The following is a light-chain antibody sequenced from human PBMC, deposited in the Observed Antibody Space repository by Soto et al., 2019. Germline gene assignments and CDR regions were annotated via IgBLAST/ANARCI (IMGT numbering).Light chain of an antibody. Sequence: DIQMSQSPSTLSGSLGARVTIICRASQSISTWLAWYQLKPGKAPKLLIYDASTLEGGVPSRFSGIGSGTELTLTISGLQPDDFATYYCQHSWTFGQGTKVDIK. CDR3: QHSWT. J-gene: IGKJ1*01. CDR1: QSISTW. CDR2: DAS. V-gene: IGKV1-5*02.